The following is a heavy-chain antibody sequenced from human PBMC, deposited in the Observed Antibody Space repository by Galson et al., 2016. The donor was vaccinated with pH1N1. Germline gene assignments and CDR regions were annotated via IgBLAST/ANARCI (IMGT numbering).Heavy chain of an antibody. D-gene: IGHD3-10*01. Sequence: TLSLTCTVSGGSTSSDYWSWIRQPPGKGLEWIGYIHNSGSTNYNPSPKSRVTISVDTSKKQFSLKLSSVTAADTAVYYCARGDYYYGSGTDEDFGFDPWGQGTLVTVSS. V-gene: IGHV4-59*01. CDR2: IHNSGST. CDR3: ARGDYYYGSGTDEDFGFDP. CDR1: GGSTSSDY. J-gene: IGHJ5*02.